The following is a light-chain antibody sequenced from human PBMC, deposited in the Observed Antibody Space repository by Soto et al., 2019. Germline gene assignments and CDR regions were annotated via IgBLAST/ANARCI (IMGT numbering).Light chain of an antibody. CDR1: QSVSSN. J-gene: IGKJ2*01. CDR3: QQYNNWPPYT. CDR2: GAS. Sequence: IVMTQSPATLSVSPGERATLSCRASQSVSSNLAWYQQKPGQAPRLLIYGASTRATGIPARFSGSGSGTEVNLTINSLQSEDFAVYYCQQYNNWPPYTFGQGTKLEIK. V-gene: IGKV3-15*01.